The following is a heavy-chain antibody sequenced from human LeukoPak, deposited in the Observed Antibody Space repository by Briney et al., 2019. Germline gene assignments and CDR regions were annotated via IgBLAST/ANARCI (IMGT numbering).Heavy chain of an antibody. J-gene: IGHJ4*02. CDR1: GGTFSSYA. Sequence: GASVKVSCKASGGTFSSYAISWVRQAPGQGLEWMGGIIPIFGTANYAQKFQGRVTITADESTSTAYMELSSLRSEDTAVYYCARAGIPDSPDWSFGWYFDYWGQGTLVTVSS. CDR3: ARAGIPDSPDWSFGWYFDY. D-gene: IGHD3-9*01. V-gene: IGHV1-69*13. CDR2: IIPIFGTA.